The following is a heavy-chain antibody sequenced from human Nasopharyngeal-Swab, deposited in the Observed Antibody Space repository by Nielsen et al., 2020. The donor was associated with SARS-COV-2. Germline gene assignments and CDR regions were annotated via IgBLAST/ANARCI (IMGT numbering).Heavy chain of an antibody. CDR2: ISAYNGNT. CDR3: ARDRGYCSGGSCSIDY. D-gene: IGHD2-15*01. CDR1: GYTFTSYG. J-gene: IGHJ4*02. Sequence: ASVKVSCKASGYTFTSYGISWVRQAPGQGLEWMGWISAYNGNTNYAQKLQGRVTMTTDTSTSTAYMELRSLRSDDTAVYYCARDRGYCSGGSCSIDYWGQGTLVTVSS. V-gene: IGHV1-18*01.